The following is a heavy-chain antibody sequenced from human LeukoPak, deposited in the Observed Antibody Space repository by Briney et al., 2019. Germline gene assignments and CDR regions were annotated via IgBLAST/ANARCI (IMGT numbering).Heavy chain of an antibody. CDR1: GFTLSSYA. D-gene: IGHD1-26*01. CDR3: AKAAPIEWELRIPVYYFDY. V-gene: IGHV3-13*01. J-gene: IGHJ4*02. CDR2: IGTAGDT. Sequence: GGSLRLSCAASGFTLSSYAMHWVRQPAGKGLEWVSAIGTAGDTFYPGSVKGRFTISRDNSKNTLYLQMNSLRAEDTAVYYCAKAAPIEWELRIPVYYFDYWGQGTLVTVSS.